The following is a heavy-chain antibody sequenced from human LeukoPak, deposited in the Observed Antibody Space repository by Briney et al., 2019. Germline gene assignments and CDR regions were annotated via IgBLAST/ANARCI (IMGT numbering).Heavy chain of an antibody. J-gene: IGHJ4*02. CDR1: GYTFTGYY. Sequence: GASVKVSCTASGYTFTGYYMHWVRQAPGQGLEWMGRINPNSGGTNYAQKFQGRVTMTRDTSASTAYMELSSLRSEDTAVYYCARDGDIYDSSGYYQELDYWGQGTLVTVSS. V-gene: IGHV1-2*06. CDR3: ARDGDIYDSSGYYQELDY. D-gene: IGHD3-22*01. CDR2: INPNSGGT.